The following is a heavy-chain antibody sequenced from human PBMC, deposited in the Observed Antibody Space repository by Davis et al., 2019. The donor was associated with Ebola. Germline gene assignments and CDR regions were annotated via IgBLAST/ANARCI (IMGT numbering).Heavy chain of an antibody. J-gene: IGHJ6*02. CDR1: GFTFSNYL. CDR2: IQQDGSEK. CDR3: ARDNYDSSGYYYRPYYGMDV. V-gene: IGHV3-7*03. D-gene: IGHD3-22*01. Sequence: GGSLRLSCAASGFTFSNYLMSWVRQAPGKGLEWVANIQQDGSEKYNVDSVKGRFTISRDNAKNSLYLQMNSLRAEDTAVYYCARDNYDSSGYYYRPYYGMDVWGQGTTVTVSS.